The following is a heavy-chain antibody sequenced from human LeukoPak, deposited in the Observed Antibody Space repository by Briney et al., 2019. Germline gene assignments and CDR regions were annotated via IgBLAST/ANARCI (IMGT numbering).Heavy chain of an antibody. V-gene: IGHV3-7*01. Sequence: GGSLRLSCAASGFTFSHYYMSWVRQAPGKGLEWVANIKQDGSEQFYLDSVKGRFTISRDNAKNALYLQMNSLRAEDTAVYYCAKPRYSSSWPLFDYWGQGTLVTVSS. CDR2: IKQDGSEQ. CDR3: AKPRYSSSWPLFDY. J-gene: IGHJ4*02. D-gene: IGHD6-13*01. CDR1: GFTFSHYY.